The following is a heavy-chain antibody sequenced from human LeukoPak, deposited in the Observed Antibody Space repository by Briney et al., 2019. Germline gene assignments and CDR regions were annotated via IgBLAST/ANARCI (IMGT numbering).Heavy chain of an antibody. D-gene: IGHD6-19*01. CDR1: GFTFSSYG. CDR3: ARAPGIAVALGY. Sequence: GGSLRLSCAASGFTFSSYGMHWVRQAPGKGLEWVAFIRYDGSNKYYADSVKGRFTISRDNSKNTLYLQMNSLRAEDTAVYYCARAPGIAVALGYWGQGTLVTVSS. CDR2: IRYDGSNK. V-gene: IGHV3-30*02. J-gene: IGHJ4*02.